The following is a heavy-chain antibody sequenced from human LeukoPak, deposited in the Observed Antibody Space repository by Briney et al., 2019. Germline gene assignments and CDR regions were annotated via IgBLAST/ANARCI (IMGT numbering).Heavy chain of an antibody. V-gene: IGHV3-21*01. CDR3: ASGEDSSGWYHEFPDAFDI. D-gene: IGHD6-19*01. Sequence: PGGSLRLSCAASGFTFSSYSMTWVRQAPGKGLEWVSSISSSSSYIYYADSVKGRFTISRDNAKNSLYLQMNSLRAEDTAVYYCASGEDSSGWYHEFPDAFDIWGQGTMVTVSS. J-gene: IGHJ3*02. CDR1: GFTFSSYS. CDR2: ISSSSSYI.